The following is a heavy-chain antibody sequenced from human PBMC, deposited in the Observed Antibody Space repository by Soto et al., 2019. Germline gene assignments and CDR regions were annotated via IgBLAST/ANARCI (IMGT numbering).Heavy chain of an antibody. CDR2: IYDSGST. D-gene: IGHD4-17*01. CDR3: ARRGDYDWYFDL. J-gene: IGHJ2*01. V-gene: IGHV4-39*01. Sequence: QLQLQESGPGLVKPSETLSLTCTISGGSISPTNTYWGWIRQPPGRGLEWIGTIYDSGSTYSNPSLKSRVTISVDTSKNQFSLKLSSVTAADTAVYYCARRGDYDWYFDLWGRGTLVTVSS. CDR1: GGSISPTNTY.